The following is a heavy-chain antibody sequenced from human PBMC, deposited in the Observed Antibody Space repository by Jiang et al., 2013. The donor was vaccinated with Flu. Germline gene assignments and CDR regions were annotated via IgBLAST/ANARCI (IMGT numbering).Heavy chain of an antibody. CDR3: ARDIGYSYGNGICDY. D-gene: IGHD5-18*01. V-gene: IGHV1-46*01. CDR1: GYTFTRYY. J-gene: IGHJ4*02. CDR2: INPSGGST. Sequence: VQLVESGAEVKKPGASVKVSCKASGYTFTRYYIQWVRQAPGQGLEWMGKINPSGGSTSYAQQFQGRVTMTRDTSTSTVYMELSSLRSEDTAVYYCARDIGYSYGNGICDYWGQGTLVTVSS.